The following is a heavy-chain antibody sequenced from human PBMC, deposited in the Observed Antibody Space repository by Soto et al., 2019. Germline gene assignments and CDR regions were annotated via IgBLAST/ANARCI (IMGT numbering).Heavy chain of an antibody. CDR3: ARVARPPAFFGVVTRNCFDP. D-gene: IGHD3-3*01. J-gene: IGHJ5*02. CDR2: INHSGST. V-gene: IGHV4-34*01. CDR1: GGSFSGYY. Sequence: SGTLSDPCPVDGGSFSGYYWSWIRQPPGKGLEWIGEINHSGSTNYNPSLKSRVTISVDTSKNQFSLKLSSVTAGDTAVYYCARVARPPAFFGVVTRNCFDPWRQGTLVNVSS.